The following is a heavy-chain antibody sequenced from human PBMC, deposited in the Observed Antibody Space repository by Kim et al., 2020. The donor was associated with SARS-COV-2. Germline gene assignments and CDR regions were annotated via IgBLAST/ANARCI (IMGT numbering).Heavy chain of an antibody. V-gene: IGHV5-10-1*01. CDR3: ARLNKYDGRNYYYYGMDV. CDR2: IDPSDSYT. CDR1: GYSFTSYW. J-gene: IGHJ6*02. D-gene: IGHD1-26*01. Sequence: GESLKISCKGSGYSFTSYWISWVRQMPGKGLEWMGRIDPSDSYTNYSPSFQGHVTISADKSISTAYLQWSSLKASDTAMYYCARLNKYDGRNYYYYGMDVWGQGTTVTVSS.